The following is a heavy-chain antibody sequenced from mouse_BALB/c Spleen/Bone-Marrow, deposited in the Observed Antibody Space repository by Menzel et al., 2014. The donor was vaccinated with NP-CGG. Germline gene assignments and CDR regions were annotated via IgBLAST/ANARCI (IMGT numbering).Heavy chain of an antibody. D-gene: IGHD4-1*01. J-gene: IGHJ4*01. CDR1: GYTFTSYY. CDR2: IYPGDGST. Sequence: VQVVASGPELVKPGASVKMSCKASGYTFTSYYIHWVKQRPGQGLEWIGWIYPGDGSTKYNEKFKGKTTLTADKSSSTAYMLLGSLTSEDSAIYFCARKENWSYAMDYWGQGTSVTVSS. V-gene: IGHV1S56*01. CDR3: ARKENWSYAMDY.